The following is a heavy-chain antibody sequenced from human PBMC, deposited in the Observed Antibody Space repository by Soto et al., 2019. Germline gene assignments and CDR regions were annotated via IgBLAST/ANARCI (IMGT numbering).Heavy chain of an antibody. J-gene: IGHJ4*02. V-gene: IGHV1-3*04. D-gene: IGHD7-27*01. CDR2: ISTGNGNT. CDR1: GYTFTTYA. CDR3: VRRWGRNFDY. Sequence: QVHLVQSGAEVTWPGASVKVSCTASGYTFTTYAIHWVRQAPGQRLEWVGWISTGNGNTKYSQKFQGRFTITRDTSASTAYMELSSLRSEGTAVYYWVRRWGRNFDYWGQGTLVTASS.